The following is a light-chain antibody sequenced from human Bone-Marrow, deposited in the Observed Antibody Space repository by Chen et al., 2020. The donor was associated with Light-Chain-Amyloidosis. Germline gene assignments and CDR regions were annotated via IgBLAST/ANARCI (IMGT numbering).Light chain of an antibody. CDR3: QQYGNSPVT. CDR1: RICRSNY. J-gene: IGKJ2*01. Sequence: EIVLTQSPGTLSLSPGEGATLSCGANRICRSNYLAWYQQKSGQAPRLLIYAASSRATGVPDRFSASGSGTDFTLTISSLEPEDFAVYYCQQYGNSPVTFGQGTRL. V-gene: IGKV3-20*01. CDR2: AAS.